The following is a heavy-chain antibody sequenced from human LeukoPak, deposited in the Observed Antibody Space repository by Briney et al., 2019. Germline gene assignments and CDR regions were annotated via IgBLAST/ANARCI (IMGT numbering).Heavy chain of an antibody. D-gene: IGHD3-16*02. V-gene: IGHV3-53*01. CDR2: LYSGGST. CDR3: AGGLGGSYRYDY. CDR1: GLTVSANY. Sequence: QAGGSLRLSCAASGLTVSANYMSWVRQAPGKGLEGVSVLYSGGSTYYADPVKGRSTISRDNSKNTLYLQVNSLRAEDTALDYCAGGLGGSYRYDYWGQGTLVTVSS. J-gene: IGHJ4*02.